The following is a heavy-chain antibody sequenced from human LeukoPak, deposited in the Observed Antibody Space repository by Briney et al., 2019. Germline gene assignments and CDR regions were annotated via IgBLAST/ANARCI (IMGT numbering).Heavy chain of an antibody. Sequence: GGSLRLSCAASGFTFSSYGMHWVRQAPGKGLEWVAVISYDGSNKYYADSVKGRFTISRDNSKNTLYLQMNSLRAEDTAVYYCARDEEWKLLGWFDYWGQGTLVTVSS. D-gene: IGHD1-26*01. V-gene: IGHV3-30*19. J-gene: IGHJ4*02. CDR1: GFTFSSYG. CDR3: ARDEEWKLLGWFDY. CDR2: ISYDGSNK.